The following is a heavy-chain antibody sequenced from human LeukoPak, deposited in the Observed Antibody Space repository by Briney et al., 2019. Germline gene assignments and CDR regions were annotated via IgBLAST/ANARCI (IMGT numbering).Heavy chain of an antibody. V-gene: IGHV4-34*01. D-gene: IGHD3-16*01. CDR1: GGSFSGYY. Sequence: SETLSLTCAVYGGSFSGYYWSWIRQPPGKGLEWIGEINHSGSTNYNPSLKSRVTISVDTSKNQFSLKLSSVTAADTAVYYCARAFAWYYGMDVWGQGTTVTVSS. CDR2: INHSGST. J-gene: IGHJ6*02. CDR3: ARAFAWYYGMDV.